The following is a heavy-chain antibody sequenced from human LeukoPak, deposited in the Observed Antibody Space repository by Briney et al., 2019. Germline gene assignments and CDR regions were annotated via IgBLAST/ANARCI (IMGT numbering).Heavy chain of an antibody. V-gene: IGHV3-23*01. Sequence: PGGSLRLSCAASGFTFSGFAMSWVRQAPGKGLEWVSAISGSGASTYYADSVKGRFTISRDNSKYTLYLQTNSLRAEDTAVYFCAKEAGYSSGWYFDYWGQGTLVTVSS. D-gene: IGHD6-19*01. CDR3: AKEAGYSSGWYFDY. J-gene: IGHJ4*02. CDR1: GFTFSGFA. CDR2: ISGSGAST.